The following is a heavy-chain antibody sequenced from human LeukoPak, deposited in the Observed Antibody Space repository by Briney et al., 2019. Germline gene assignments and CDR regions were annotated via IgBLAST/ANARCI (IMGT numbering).Heavy chain of an antibody. D-gene: IGHD3-22*01. CDR2: IYYSGST. Sequence: SETLSLTCTVAVDSVSSSSYYWGWIRQPPGKGLEWDGRIYYSGSTYYNPSLKSRVTISVDTSKNQFSLKLSSVTAADTAVYYCARPGYYYDSSGYHYRDYWGQGTLVTVSS. J-gene: IGHJ4*02. CDR1: VDSVSSSSYY. V-gene: IGHV4-39*01. CDR3: ARPGYYYDSSGYHYRDY.